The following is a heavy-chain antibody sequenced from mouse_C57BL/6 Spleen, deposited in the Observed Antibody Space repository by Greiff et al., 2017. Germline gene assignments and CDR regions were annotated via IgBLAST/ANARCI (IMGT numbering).Heavy chain of an antibody. V-gene: IGHV1-26*01. CDR2: INPNNGGT. D-gene: IGHD4-1*01. CDR1: GYTFTDYY. J-gene: IGHJ1*03. CDR3: ALTGNWYFDV. Sequence: EVQLQQSGPELVKPGASVKISCKASGYTFTDYYMNWVKQSHGKSLEWIGDINPNNGGTSYNQKFKGKATLTVDKSSSTAYMVLRSLTSEDSAVYYCALTGNWYFDVWGTGTTVTVSS.